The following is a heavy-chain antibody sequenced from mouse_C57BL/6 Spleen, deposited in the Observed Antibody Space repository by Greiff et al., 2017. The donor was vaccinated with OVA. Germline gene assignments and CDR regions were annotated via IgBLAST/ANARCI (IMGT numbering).Heavy chain of an antibody. J-gene: IGHJ2*01. CDR3: ARRSNCCDY. Sequence: QVQLQQPGAELVRPGSSVKLSCKASGYTFTSYWMDWVKQRPGQGLEWIGNIYPSDSETHYNQKFKDKATLTVDKASSTAYMQLSSLTSEDSAVYYCARRSNCCDYWGQGTTLTVSA. CDR2: IYPSDSET. V-gene: IGHV1-61*01. D-gene: IGHD5-1*01. CDR1: GYTFTSYW.